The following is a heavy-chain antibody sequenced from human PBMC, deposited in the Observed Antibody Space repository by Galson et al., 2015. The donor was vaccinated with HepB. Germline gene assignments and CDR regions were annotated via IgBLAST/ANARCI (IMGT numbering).Heavy chain of an antibody. J-gene: IGHJ6*02. D-gene: IGHD2-15*01. CDR1: GGTLSSYA. V-gene: IGHV1-69*13. CDR2: IIPILGTA. CDR3: ARVDKGYCSGGSCYYYYYGTDV. Sequence: SVKVSCKASGGTLSSYAISWVRQAPGQGLEWMGGIIPILGTANYAQKFQGRVTITADESTSTAYMEVSSLRSEDTAVYYCARVDKGYCSGGSCYYYYYGTDVWGQGTTVTVSS.